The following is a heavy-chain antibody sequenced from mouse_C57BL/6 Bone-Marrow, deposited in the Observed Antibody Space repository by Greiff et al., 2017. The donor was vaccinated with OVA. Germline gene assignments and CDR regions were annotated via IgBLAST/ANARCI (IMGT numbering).Heavy chain of an antibody. D-gene: IGHD1-1*01. J-gene: IGHJ2*01. V-gene: IGHV1-85*01. CDR3: ARKGTTVVATPFDY. CDR2: IYPRDGST. Sequence: VQLQESGPELVKPGASVKLSCKASGYTFTSYDINWVKQRPGQGLEWIGWIYPRDGSTKYNEKFKGKATLTVDTSSSTAYMELHSLTSEDSAVYFCARKGTTVVATPFDYWGQGTTLTVSS. CDR1: GYTFTSYD.